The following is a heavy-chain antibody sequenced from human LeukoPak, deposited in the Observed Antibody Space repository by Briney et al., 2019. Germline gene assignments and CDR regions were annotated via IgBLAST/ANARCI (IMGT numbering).Heavy chain of an antibody. CDR2: IYYSGST. D-gene: IGHD1-26*01. Sequence: SETLSLTCTVSGGSISSGDYYWSWIRQPPGKGLEWIGYIYYSGSTNYNPSLKSRVTISVDTSKNQFSLKLSSVTAADTAVYYCARQSYSGSYMAPYYYGMDVWGQGTTVTVSS. J-gene: IGHJ6*02. CDR1: GGSISSGDYY. CDR3: ARQSYSGSYMAPYYYGMDV. V-gene: IGHV4-61*08.